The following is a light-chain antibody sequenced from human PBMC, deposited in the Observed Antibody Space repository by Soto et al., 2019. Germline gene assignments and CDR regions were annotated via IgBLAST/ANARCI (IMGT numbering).Light chain of an antibody. V-gene: IGKV3-20*01. CDR3: QQYGSSLTWT. J-gene: IGKJ1*01. CDR1: QSVSSYS. Sequence: IVWPQSRYTRSLSPGERATLSCRAIQSVSSYSLAWYQKKPGQAPRLLIYGASSRAAGIPDRFSGSGSGTDFSLTISGREAEDFAVYYCQQYGSSLTWTFGQGTNVDIK. CDR2: GAS.